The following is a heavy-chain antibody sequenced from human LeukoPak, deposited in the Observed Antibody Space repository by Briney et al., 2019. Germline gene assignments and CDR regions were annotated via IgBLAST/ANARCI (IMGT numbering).Heavy chain of an antibody. CDR2: VHLDGRT. CDR1: GGSVINTNW. D-gene: IGHD2-15*01. V-gene: IGHV4-4*02. CDR3: ARGYCSGGSCYSWFDP. J-gene: IGHJ5*02. Sequence: SETLSLTCGVSGGSVINTNWWTWVRQPPGKGLEWIGEVHLDGRTNYNPSLESRLTMSVDVSENQVSLKLTSVTAADTAVYYCARGYCSGGSCYSWFDPWGQGTLVTVSS.